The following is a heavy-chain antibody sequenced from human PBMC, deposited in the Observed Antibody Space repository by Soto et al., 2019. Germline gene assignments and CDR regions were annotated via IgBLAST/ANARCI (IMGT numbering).Heavy chain of an antibody. CDR2: ISSSSSYT. Sequence: PGGSLRLSCAASGFTFSDYYMSWIRQAPGKGLEWVSYISSSSSYTNYADSVKGRFTISRDNAKNSLYLQMNSLRAEDTAVYYCARKHYDSSGYYYVDYWGQGTLVTVSS. CDR3: ARKHYDSSGYYYVDY. CDR1: GFTFSDYY. D-gene: IGHD3-22*01. J-gene: IGHJ4*02. V-gene: IGHV3-11*06.